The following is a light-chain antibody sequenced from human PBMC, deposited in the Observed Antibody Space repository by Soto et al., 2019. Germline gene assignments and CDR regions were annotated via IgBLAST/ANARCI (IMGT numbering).Light chain of an antibody. CDR1: QSVRSW. Sequence: SVRVIIKITCRASQSVRSWLAWYQQRPGTAPKLLIFDASRLESGVPSRFSGSGSGTELSLTISGLQPDDFAAYYCQLYNSYPRTCGEGTKVDIK. V-gene: IGKV1-5*01. CDR2: DAS. CDR3: QLYNSYPRT. J-gene: IGKJ1*01.